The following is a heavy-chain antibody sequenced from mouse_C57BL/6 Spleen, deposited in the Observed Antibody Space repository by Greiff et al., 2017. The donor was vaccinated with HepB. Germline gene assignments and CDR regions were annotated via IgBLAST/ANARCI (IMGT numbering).Heavy chain of an antibody. CDR2: INYDGSST. Sequence: EVKVVESEGGLVQPGSSMKLSCTASGFTFSAYYMAWVRQVPEKGLEWVANINYDGSSTYYLDSLKSRFIISRDNAKNILYLQMSSLKSEDTATYYCARDGYDAAGFAYWGEGTLVTVSA. CDR3: ARDGYDAAGFAY. J-gene: IGHJ3*01. D-gene: IGHD2-3*01. V-gene: IGHV5-16*01. CDR1: GFTFSAYY.